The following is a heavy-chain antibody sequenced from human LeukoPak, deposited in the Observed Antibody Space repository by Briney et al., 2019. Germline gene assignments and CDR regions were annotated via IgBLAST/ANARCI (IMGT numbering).Heavy chain of an antibody. CDR3: ARGRNWFDP. CDR2: INTNTGNP. V-gene: IGHV7-4-1*02. J-gene: IGHJ5*02. D-gene: IGHD2/OR15-2a*01. Sequence: ASVKVSCKASGYTLTSIAWSWGRQALGQGLEWMGWINTNTGNPTYAQGFTGRCVFSLDTSVSTAYLHLSSLKAEDTAFYYCARGRNWFDPWGQGTLVTVSS. CDR1: GYTLTSIA.